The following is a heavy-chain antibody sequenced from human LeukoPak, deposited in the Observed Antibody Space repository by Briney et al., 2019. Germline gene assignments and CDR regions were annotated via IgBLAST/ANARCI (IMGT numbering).Heavy chain of an antibody. CDR3: AKNGDRGAYCSGGTCYPYYYYYMDV. V-gene: IGHV3-23*01. J-gene: IGHJ6*03. CDR1: GLTFSSYG. Sequence: GGSLRLSCAASGLTFSSYGMSWVRQAPGRGLEWVSAISNNGGTTYYADSVRGRFTISRDNSKNTLYLQMNSLRAEDTAIYYCAKNGDRGAYCSGGTCYPYYYYYMDVWGKGTTVTISS. D-gene: IGHD2-15*01. CDR2: ISNNGGTT.